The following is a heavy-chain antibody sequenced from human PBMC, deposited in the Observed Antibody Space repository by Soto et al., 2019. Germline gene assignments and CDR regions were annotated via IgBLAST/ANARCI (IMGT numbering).Heavy chain of an antibody. CDR3: ARDRGSSWQRSWYFDL. J-gene: IGHJ2*01. D-gene: IGHD6-13*01. CDR2: IYHSGST. Sequence: QVQLQESGPGLVKPSGTLSLTCAVSSGSISSSNWWSWVRQPPGKGLGWIGEIYHSGSTNYNPSLKSRVTISVDKSKNQFSLKLSSVTAADTAVYYCARDRGSSWQRSWYFDLWGRGTLVTVSS. CDR1: SGSISSSNW. V-gene: IGHV4-4*02.